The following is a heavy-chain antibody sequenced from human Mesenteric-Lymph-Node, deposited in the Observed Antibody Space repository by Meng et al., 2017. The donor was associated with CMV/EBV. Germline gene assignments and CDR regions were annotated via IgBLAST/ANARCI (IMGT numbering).Heavy chain of an antibody. D-gene: IGHD3-9*01. Sequence: QGQLHQVGAGLFKPSKTLSVTDAVYGGSFSGYYWNWIRQSPEKGLEWIGEINHSGSTTYNPSFTSRIIISVDTSTNQISLNMSSVTAADTAVYYCARGSSYDILTGYFDYWGQGALVTVSS. CDR3: ARGSSYDILTGYFDY. V-gene: IGHV4-34*01. CDR1: GGSFSGYY. J-gene: IGHJ4*02. CDR2: INHSGST.